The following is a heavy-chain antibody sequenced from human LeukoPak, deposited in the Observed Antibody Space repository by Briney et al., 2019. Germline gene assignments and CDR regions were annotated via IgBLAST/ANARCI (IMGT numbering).Heavy chain of an antibody. CDR2: IWFDGKNE. J-gene: IGHJ6*02. CDR1: GFTFNSYG. V-gene: IGHV3-33*01. D-gene: IGHD6-13*01. CDR3: ARDRHCVKGICHSPPGMDV. Sequence: GRSLRLSCAASGFTFNSYGMHWVRQAPGKGLEWVADIWFDGKNEHFADSVKGRFTISRDNSKNTMYLQINSLRVEDSAVYYCARDRHCVKGICHSPPGMDVWGQGTTVTVSS.